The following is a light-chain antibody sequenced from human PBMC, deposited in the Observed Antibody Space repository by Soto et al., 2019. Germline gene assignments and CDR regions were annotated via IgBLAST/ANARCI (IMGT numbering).Light chain of an antibody. CDR2: KAS. Sequence: DIQMTQSPSTLSASVGDRVTLTCRASQSISTWLAWYQQKPGKAPKLLIYKASGLEGGVPSRFSGSGSGTAFTLTISSLQPDDFATYYCQQYDSYSPLTFGGGTKVDIK. CDR1: QSISTW. CDR3: QQYDSYSPLT. V-gene: IGKV1-5*03. J-gene: IGKJ4*01.